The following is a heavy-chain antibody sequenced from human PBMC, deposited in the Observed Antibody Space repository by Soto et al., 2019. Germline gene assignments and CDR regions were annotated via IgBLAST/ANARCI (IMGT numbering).Heavy chain of an antibody. CDR2: IHHRGNT. Sequence: QVQLQQSSPGLVKPSQTLSLTCTVSGGSISSGDYYWNWIRQHPEKGLEWIGSIHHRGNTYYSPSLESRISISIDTSKNQFSLRLSSVTAADTAVYYCAREGGSYDSGGFLIRGAFDVWGQGTTVTVSP. J-gene: IGHJ3*01. CDR1: GGSISSGDYY. V-gene: IGHV4-31*03. D-gene: IGHD3-22*01. CDR3: AREGGSYDSGGFLIRGAFDV.